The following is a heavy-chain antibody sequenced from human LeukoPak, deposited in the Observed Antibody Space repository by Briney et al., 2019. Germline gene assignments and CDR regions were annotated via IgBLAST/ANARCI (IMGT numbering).Heavy chain of an antibody. J-gene: IGHJ2*01. Sequence: PSETLSLTCTVSGGSISSYYWSWIRQPPGKGLEWIGYIYYSGSTNYNPSLKSRVTISIDTSKKKLSLKLSSVTAADTAVYYCARVYYSSSYDYWYFDLWGRGTLVTVSS. V-gene: IGHV4-59*01. D-gene: IGHD6-13*01. CDR1: GGSISSYY. CDR3: ARVYYSSSYDYWYFDL. CDR2: IYYSGST.